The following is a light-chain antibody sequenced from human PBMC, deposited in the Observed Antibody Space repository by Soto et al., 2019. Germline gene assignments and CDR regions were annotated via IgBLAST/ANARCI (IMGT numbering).Light chain of an antibody. CDR1: QSVSSSY. CDR2: GAS. CDR3: QQYGSSPYT. Sequence: IGLTQSPGTLSLSPGERATLSCRASQSVSSSYLVWYQQKPGQAPRLLFYGASSRATGIPDRFSGSGSGRDFSVTISRLEPEDFAVYYCQQYGSSPYTFGQGIKLEI. J-gene: IGKJ2*01. V-gene: IGKV3-20*01.